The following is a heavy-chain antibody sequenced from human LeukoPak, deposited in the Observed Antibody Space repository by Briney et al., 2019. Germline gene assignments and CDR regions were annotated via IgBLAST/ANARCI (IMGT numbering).Heavy chain of an antibody. CDR2: INPNSGGT. D-gene: IGHD3-22*01. CDR3: ARSSDSSGYYSPYYYYGMDV. J-gene: IGHJ6*02. V-gene: IGHV1-2*02. Sequence: ASVKVSCKASGYTFTGYYMHWVRQAPGQGLEWMGWINPNSGGTNYAQKFQGRVTMTRDTSISTAYMELSRLRSDDTAVYYCARSSDSSGYYSPYYYYGMDVWGQGTTVTVSS. CDR1: GYTFTGYY.